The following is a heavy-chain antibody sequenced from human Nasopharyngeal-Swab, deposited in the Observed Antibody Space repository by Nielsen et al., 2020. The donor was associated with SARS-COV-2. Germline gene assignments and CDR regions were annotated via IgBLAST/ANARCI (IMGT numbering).Heavy chain of an antibody. CDR3: TRCGGGCYSGRDY. D-gene: IGHD2-15*01. CDR2: IRSKGNNYAT. V-gene: IGHV3-73*01. CDR1: GFTFGDYA. Sequence: GESLKISCTASGFTFGDYAMSWVRQASGEGLEWVARIRSKGNNYATAYSASVKGRFIIFRDDPTNTAYLQMNSLKTEDTAMYYCTRCGGGCYSGRDYWGQGTLVTVSS. J-gene: IGHJ4*02.